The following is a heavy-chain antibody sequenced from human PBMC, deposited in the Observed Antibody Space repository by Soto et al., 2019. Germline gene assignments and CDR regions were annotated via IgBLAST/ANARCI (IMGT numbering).Heavy chain of an antibody. CDR1: GYIFVNYG. Sequence: QVQLVQSGDEVRKPGSSVKVSCKASGYIFVNYGIAWVRQAPGQGLEWMGWISPYSGNTHYASKVQGRLTMTTDTSTSTAYMDQRSLTSAATAVYYCAIVDNYFTPTPQDVWGQGTTVTVSS. CDR3: AIVDNYFTPTPQDV. CDR2: ISPYSGNT. V-gene: IGHV1-18*01. D-gene: IGHD5-12*01. J-gene: IGHJ6*02.